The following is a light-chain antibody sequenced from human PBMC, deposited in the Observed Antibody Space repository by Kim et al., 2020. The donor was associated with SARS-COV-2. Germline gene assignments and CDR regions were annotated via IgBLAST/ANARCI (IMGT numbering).Light chain of an antibody. V-gene: IGKV3-20*01. J-gene: IGKJ3*01. CDR1: QTVSSSF. CDR2: GAS. CDR3: QQYGSTLPFT. Sequence: DIVLTQSPGTLSLSPGERATLSCRASQTVSSSFLAWYQQKPGQAPRLLIYGASSSATGIPDRFSGSGSGTDFTLIISRLQPEDFAVYYCQQYGSTLPFTFGPGTKVDIK.